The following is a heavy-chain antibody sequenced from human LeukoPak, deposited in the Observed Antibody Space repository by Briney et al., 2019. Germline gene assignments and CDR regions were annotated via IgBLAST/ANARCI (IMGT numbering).Heavy chain of an antibody. Sequence: GSLRLSCAASGFTFSNYAMSWVRQAPGKGLEWVSAISGSGDSTYYADSVKGRFTISRDSSMETLYLQMNILRAEDTATYFCAKRLSFGVAIGDFDYWGQGTLVTVSS. CDR2: ISGSGDST. V-gene: IGHV3-23*01. CDR1: GFTFSNYA. D-gene: IGHD3-3*01. J-gene: IGHJ4*02. CDR3: AKRLSFGVAIGDFDY.